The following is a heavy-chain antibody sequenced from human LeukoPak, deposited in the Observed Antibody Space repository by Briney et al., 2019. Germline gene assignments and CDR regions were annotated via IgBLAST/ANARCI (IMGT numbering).Heavy chain of an antibody. J-gene: IGHJ4*02. CDR2: IYYSGST. CDR1: GGSISSGGYY. D-gene: IGHD5-18*01. V-gene: IGHV4-31*03. CDR3: ARGQSNHNPTPLNTAMVSGGWYFDY. Sequence: SETLSLTCTVSGGSISSGGYYWGWIRQHPGKGLEWIGYIYYSGSTYYNPSLKSRVTISVDTSKNQFSLKLSSVTAADTAVYYCARGQSNHNPTPLNTAMVSGGWYFDYWGQGTLVTVSS.